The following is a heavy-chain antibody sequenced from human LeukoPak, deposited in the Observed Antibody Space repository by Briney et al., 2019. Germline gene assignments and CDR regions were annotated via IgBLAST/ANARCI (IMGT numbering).Heavy chain of an antibody. CDR2: IRYGGSNK. V-gene: IGHV3-30*02. CDR1: GFTFSSYG. CDR3: AKGYGDYVADAFDI. Sequence: TGGAVTLFCAVSGFTFSSYGMHGLRQAPGKGLEGVAFIRYGGSNKYYADSVKGRFTISRDNSKNTLYLQMNSLRAEDTAVYYCAKGYGDYVADAFDIWGQGTMVTVSS. D-gene: IGHD4-17*01. J-gene: IGHJ3*02.